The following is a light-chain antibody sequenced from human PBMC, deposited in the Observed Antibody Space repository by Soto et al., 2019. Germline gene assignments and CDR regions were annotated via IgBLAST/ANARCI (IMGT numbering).Light chain of an antibody. CDR2: KAS. V-gene: IGKV2-30*02. J-gene: IGKJ5*01. CDR3: MQGTHWPIT. Sequence: DVVLTPSPLYLPVSLGQPASISCSSRQSLVHSDGIAYLNWFHQRPGRSPRRLIYKASNRDSGVPARFSGSGSGTDFALKISRVEAEDVGVYYCMQGTHWPITFGQGTRRGIK. CDR1: QSLVHSDGIAY.